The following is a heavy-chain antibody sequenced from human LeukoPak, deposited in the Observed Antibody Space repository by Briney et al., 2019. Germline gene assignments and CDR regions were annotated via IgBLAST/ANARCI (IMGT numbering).Heavy chain of an antibody. J-gene: IGHJ3*02. CDR3: ARSWSGDANDDAFDI. CDR2: ISWNSGSI. V-gene: IGHV3-9*01. D-gene: IGHD3-3*01. CDR1: GFTFDDYA. Sequence: GRSLRLSCAASGFTFDDYAMHWVRQAPGKGLEWVSGISWNSGSIGYADSVKGRFTTSRDNAKNSLYLQMNSLRAEDTALYYCARSWSGDANDDAFDIWGQGTMVTVSS.